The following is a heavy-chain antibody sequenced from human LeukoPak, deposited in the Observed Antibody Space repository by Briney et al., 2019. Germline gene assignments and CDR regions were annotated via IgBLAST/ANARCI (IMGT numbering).Heavy chain of an antibody. V-gene: IGHV4-61*02. CDR2: IYTNAGP. CDR1: GGSISSGSYF. CDR3: ARELAGYGKLDY. Sequence: ASETLSLTCTVSGGSISSGSYFWSWIRQPAGKGLEWIGRIYTNAGPSYNPSLKSRITISPDTSKNQFSLKLSSVTAADTAVYYCARELAGYGKLDYWGQGILVTVSS. J-gene: IGHJ4*02. D-gene: IGHD5-12*01.